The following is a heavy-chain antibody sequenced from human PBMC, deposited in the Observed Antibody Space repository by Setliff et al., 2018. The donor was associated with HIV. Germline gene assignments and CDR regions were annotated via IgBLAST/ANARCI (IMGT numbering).Heavy chain of an antibody. D-gene: IGHD6-13*01. CDR3: ARGQQLEPEWFDP. Sequence: ASVKVSCKASGSTLTSYYLHWARQAPGQGLEWMGIINPSGDRTNYAQKFQGRVTMTRDTSTSAVYMELRSLRSEDTAVYYCARGQQLEPEWFDPWGQGTLVTVSS. V-gene: IGHV1-46*01. CDR2: INPSGDRT. CDR1: GSTLTSYY. J-gene: IGHJ5*02.